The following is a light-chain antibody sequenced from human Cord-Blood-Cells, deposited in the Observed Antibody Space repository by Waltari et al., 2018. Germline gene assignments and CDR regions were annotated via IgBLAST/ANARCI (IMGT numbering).Light chain of an antibody. V-gene: IGKV4-1*01. Sequence: DIVMTKSPDSLAVSLGARATINCKSSQSVLYSSNNKNYLAWYQQKPGQPPKLLIYWASTREAGVPDRFSGSGSGTDCTLTSSSLQAEDVAVYYCQQYYSTPFTFGPGTKVDIK. CDR1: QSVLYSSNNKNY. CDR2: WAS. CDR3: QQYYSTPFT. J-gene: IGKJ3*01.